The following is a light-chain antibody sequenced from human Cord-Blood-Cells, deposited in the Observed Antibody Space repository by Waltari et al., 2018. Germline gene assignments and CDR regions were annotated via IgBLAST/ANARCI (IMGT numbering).Light chain of an antibody. CDR1: QSVSSN. CDR2: GAS. V-gene: IGKV3-15*01. J-gene: IGKJ2*01. CDR3: QQYNNWPPMYT. Sequence: EIVMTQSPATLSVSPGERATLSRRASQSVSSNLAWYQQKPGQAPRLLIYGASTRATGIPARLSGSGSGTEFTLTISSLQSEDFAVYYCQQYNNWPPMYTFGQGTKLEIK.